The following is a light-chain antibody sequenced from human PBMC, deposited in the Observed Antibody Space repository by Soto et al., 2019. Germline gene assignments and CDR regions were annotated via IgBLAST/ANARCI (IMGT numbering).Light chain of an antibody. Sequence: EIVLTQSPATLSLSPGERATLSCRASQSISTSLAWYQQKPGQAPSLLIYGASNGATGVPARFSGSGSGTDFTLTISSLEPEDFAVYYCQQRSNWPLTFGGGTKVEIK. V-gene: IGKV3-11*01. J-gene: IGKJ4*01. CDR1: QSISTS. CDR3: QQRSNWPLT. CDR2: GAS.